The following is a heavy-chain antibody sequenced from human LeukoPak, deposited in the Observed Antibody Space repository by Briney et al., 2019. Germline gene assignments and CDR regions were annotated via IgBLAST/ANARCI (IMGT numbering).Heavy chain of an antibody. V-gene: IGHV3-30*02. J-gene: IGHJ4*02. D-gene: IGHD6-6*01. CDR1: GFRFSAYG. CDR2: IQYDGSYY. Sequence: GGSLRLSCAASGFRFSAYGMYWVRQAPGKGLEWVAFIQYDGSYYYYGDSVKGRFTISRDNSKNTLYLQMNSLRAEDTAMYYCSTYSSSQGHWGQGTLVTVSS. CDR3: STYSSSQGH.